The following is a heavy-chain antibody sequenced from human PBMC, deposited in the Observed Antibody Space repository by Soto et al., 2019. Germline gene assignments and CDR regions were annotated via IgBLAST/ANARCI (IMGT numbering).Heavy chain of an antibody. CDR1: GYTFTSYA. CDR3: ARTMNYYDSSGYFDP. D-gene: IGHD3-22*01. J-gene: IGHJ5*02. V-gene: IGHV1-3*01. CDR2: INAGNGNT. Sequence: ASVKVSCKASGYTFTSYAMHWVRQAPGQRLEWMGWINAGNGNTKYSQKLQGRVTITRDTSASTAYKELSSLRSEDTAVYYCARTMNYYDSSGYFDPWGQGTLVTVSS.